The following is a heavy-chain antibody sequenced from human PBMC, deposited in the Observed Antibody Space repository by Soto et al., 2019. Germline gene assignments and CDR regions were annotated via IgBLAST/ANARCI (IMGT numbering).Heavy chain of an antibody. Sequence: EVQLVESGGGLVQPGGSLRLSCAASGFTFSRYWMYWVRQAPGKGLVWVSYIKGDGSGTTYADSAKGRFTISRDTARNPLYLQMNCLRAEDTSVYYCGRGGNAGTVDYWGQGTLVTVSS. CDR1: GFTFSRYW. V-gene: IGHV3-74*01. D-gene: IGHD2-2*01. CDR2: IKGDGSGT. CDR3: GRGGNAGTVDY. J-gene: IGHJ4*02.